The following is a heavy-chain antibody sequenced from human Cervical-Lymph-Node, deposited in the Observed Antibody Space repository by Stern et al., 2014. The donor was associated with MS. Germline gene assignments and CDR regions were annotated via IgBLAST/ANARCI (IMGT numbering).Heavy chain of an antibody. CDR1: GGSISSSNW. CDR2: IYHSGST. D-gene: IGHD6-13*01. V-gene: IGHV4-4*02. Sequence: QVQLQESGPGLVKPSGTLSLTCAVSGGSISSSNWWSWVRQPPGKGLEWXGEIYHSGSTNYNPSLKSRVTISVDKSKNQFSLKLSSVTAADTAVYYCARGGIAAADYYYYGMDVWGQGTTVTVSS. CDR3: ARGGIAAADYYYYGMDV. J-gene: IGHJ6*02.